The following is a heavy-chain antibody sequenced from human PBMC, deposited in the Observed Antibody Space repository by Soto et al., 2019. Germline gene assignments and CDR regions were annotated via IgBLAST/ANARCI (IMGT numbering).Heavy chain of an antibody. CDR1: GFSFSSYG. CDR3: AKDVLRFLEWLAFYGMDV. Sequence: PGGSLRLSCAASGFSFSSYGMNWVRQAPGKGLEWISYITRNSNIINYADSVKGRFTISRDNSKNTLYLQMNSLRAEDTAVYYCAKDVLRFLEWLAFYGMDVWGQGTTVTVSS. J-gene: IGHJ6*02. CDR2: ITRNSNII. D-gene: IGHD3-3*01. V-gene: IGHV3-48*01.